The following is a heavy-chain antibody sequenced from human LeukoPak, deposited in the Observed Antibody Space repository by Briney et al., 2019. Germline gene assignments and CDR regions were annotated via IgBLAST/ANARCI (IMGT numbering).Heavy chain of an antibody. CDR1: GFTFTNYG. J-gene: IGHJ4*02. D-gene: IGHD3-22*01. CDR3: AKGGYDSSGYHIPPRFDY. V-gene: IGHV3-30*02. Sequence: GGSLRLSCAASGFTFTNYGMHWVRQAPGKGLEWVAFIRYDGSNKYYADSVKGRFTISRDNSKNTLYLQMNSLRAEDTAVYYCAKGGYDSSGYHIPPRFDYWGQGTLVTVSS. CDR2: IRYDGSNK.